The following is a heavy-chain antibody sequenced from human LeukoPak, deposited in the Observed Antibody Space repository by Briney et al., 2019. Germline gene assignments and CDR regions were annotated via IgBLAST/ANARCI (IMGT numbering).Heavy chain of an antibody. J-gene: IGHJ4*02. D-gene: IGHD2/OR15-2a*01. CDR2: ISGSGGGT. V-gene: IGHV3-23*01. CDR3: AKDPLVNSQEYFDY. CDR1: GFTFSSYA. Sequence: PGGSLRLSCAASGFTFSSYAMSWVRQAPGKGLEWVSSISGSGGGTYYADSVKGRFTISRDSSKNTLYLQMNSLRAEDTAVYYCAKDPLVNSQEYFDYWGQGTLVTVSS.